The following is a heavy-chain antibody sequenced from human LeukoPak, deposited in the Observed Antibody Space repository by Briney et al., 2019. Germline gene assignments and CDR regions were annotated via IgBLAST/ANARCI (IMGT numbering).Heavy chain of an antibody. CDR3: ARVRLGYCSGGSCYSSNNWFDP. CDR2: IYTSGYT. V-gene: IGHV4-4*07. J-gene: IGHJ5*02. CDR1: GDSLSSSY. D-gene: IGHD2-15*01. Sequence: SETLSLTCTVSGDSLSSSYWSWVRQPAGKGLEWIGRIYTSGYTNYNPSLKGRVTMSVDTSKSQFSLKLTSITDADTAVYYCARVRLGYCSGGSCYSSNNWFDPWGQGTLVTVSS.